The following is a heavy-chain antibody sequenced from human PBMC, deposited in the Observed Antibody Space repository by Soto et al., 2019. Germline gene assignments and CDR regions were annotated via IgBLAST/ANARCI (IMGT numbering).Heavy chain of an antibody. CDR1: VYTFTGYY. D-gene: IGHD6-6*01. V-gene: IGHV1-2*02. Sequence: AAVNVSRKSAVYTFTGYYIHWVRQAPGQGLEWMGWINPNSGGTNYAQKFQGRVTMTRDTSISTAYMELSRLRSDDTAVYYCASSIAARPAVYWGQGTLVTVSS. CDR2: INPNSGGT. J-gene: IGHJ4*02. CDR3: ASSIAARPAVY.